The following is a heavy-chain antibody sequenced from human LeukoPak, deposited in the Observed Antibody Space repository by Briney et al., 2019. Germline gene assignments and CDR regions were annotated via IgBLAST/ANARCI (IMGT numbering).Heavy chain of an antibody. J-gene: IGHJ5*02. D-gene: IGHD6-13*01. Sequence: GASVKVSCKASGYRFTSYYMHWGRQAPGQGLEWMGIINASGGSTTYAQKFQGRVTMTRDTSTSTVYMELSSLRSEDTAVYYCARDLIAAAGTTWFDPWGQGTLVTVSS. CDR2: INASGGST. CDR3: ARDLIAAAGTTWFDP. CDR1: GYRFTSYY. V-gene: IGHV1-46*01.